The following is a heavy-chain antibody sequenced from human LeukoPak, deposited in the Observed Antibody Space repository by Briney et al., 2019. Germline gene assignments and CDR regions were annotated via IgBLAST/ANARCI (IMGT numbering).Heavy chain of an antibody. CDR3: ARDGTTGDAFDI. V-gene: IGHV4-59*01. CDR1: GGSISSYY. J-gene: IGHJ3*02. CDR2: IYYSGST. D-gene: IGHD4-17*01. Sequence: SETLSLTCTVSGGSISSYYWSWIRQPPGKGLEWIGYIYYSGSTNYNPSLKSRVTISVDTSKNQLSLKLSSVTAADTAVYYCARDGTTGDAFDIWGQGTMVTVSS.